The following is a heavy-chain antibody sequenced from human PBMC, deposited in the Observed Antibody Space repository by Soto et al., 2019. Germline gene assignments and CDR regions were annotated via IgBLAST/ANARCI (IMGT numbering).Heavy chain of an antibody. CDR1: GFTFGDNL. J-gene: IGHJ3*01. CDR3: ASAILSVGPRANDASDV. Sequence: QVQLVQSGAEVRKPGASVNISCWASGFTFGDNLINWVRQVPGQSLEWMGWINPDNGNTKYSQKFQGRVTISRHSSASRAYVEGTDLKSDDTAVYYCASAILSVGPRANDASDVWGQGTMVTVSS. V-gene: IGHV1-3*01. CDR2: INPDNGNT.